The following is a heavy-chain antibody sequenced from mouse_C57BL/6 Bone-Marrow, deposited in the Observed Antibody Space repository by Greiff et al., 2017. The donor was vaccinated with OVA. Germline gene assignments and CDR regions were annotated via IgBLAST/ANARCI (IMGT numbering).Heavy chain of an antibody. CDR3: ARYHYYGSSYDFDY. CDR1: GYTFTSYW. CDR2: IDPSDSYT. Sequence: QVQLQQPGAELVRPGTSVKLSCKASGYTFTSYWMHWVKQRPGQGLEWIGVIDPSDSYTNYNQKFKGKATLTVDTSSSTAYMQLSSLTSEDSAVYYCARYHYYGSSYDFDYWGQGTTLTVSS. J-gene: IGHJ2*01. V-gene: IGHV1-59*01. D-gene: IGHD1-1*01.